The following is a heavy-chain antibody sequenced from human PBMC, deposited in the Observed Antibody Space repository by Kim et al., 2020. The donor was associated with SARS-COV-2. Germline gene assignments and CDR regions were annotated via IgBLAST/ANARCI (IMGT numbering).Heavy chain of an antibody. J-gene: IGHJ4*02. V-gene: IGHV3-33*03. D-gene: IGHD3-3*01. Sequence: AASVKSRLTTARDNSKNPLYLQMNSLIAEDTAVYYCARTNYDVWSGYIGYWGQGTLVTVSS. CDR3: ARTNYDVWSGYIGY.